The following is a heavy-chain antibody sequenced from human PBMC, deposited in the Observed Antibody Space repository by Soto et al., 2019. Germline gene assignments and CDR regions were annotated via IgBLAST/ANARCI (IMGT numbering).Heavy chain of an antibody. V-gene: IGHV4-34*01. CDR3: ALPSGDQMATETTYFDY. D-gene: IGHD4-17*01. Sequence: SETLSLTCAVYGGSFSGYYWSWIRQPPGKGLEWIGEINHSGSTNYNPSLKSRVTISVDTSKNQFSLKLSSVTAADTAVYYCALPSGDQMATETTYFDYWGQGTLVTVSS. CDR2: INHSGST. CDR1: GGSFSGYY. J-gene: IGHJ4*02.